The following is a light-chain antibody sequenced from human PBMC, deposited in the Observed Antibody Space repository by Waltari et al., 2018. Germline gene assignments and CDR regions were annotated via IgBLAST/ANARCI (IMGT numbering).Light chain of an antibody. CDR1: ILRTDY. J-gene: IGLJ2*01. CDR3: QSRGLSGDVV. Sequence: SSELTQDPAVSVALGQTVRISCQGDILRTDYGSWCRQRPGQAPELVIYGKNNRPSGFPHRFTASSPGNTASLTITRAQAYDDGYYYYQSRGLSGDVVFGGGTKVTVL. V-gene: IGLV3-19*01. CDR2: GKN.